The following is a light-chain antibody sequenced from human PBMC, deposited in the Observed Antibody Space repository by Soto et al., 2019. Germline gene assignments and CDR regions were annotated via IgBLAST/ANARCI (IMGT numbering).Light chain of an antibody. CDR2: SNN. V-gene: IGLV1-44*01. CDR1: SANIGSDT. J-gene: IGLJ1*01. Sequence: QSVLTXPPGASGTPGQGLPIFCTGVSANIGSDTVNWYQQLPGTAPKLLIYSNNQRPSGVPDRFSGSKSGTSASLAISGLQFEDEADYYCAAWDDSLNGLYVFGTGTKVTGL. CDR3: AAWDDSLNGLYV.